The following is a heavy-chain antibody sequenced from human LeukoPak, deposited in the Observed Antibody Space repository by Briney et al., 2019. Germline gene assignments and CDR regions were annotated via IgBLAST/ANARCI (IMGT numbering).Heavy chain of an antibody. CDR3: ARDPGSITIFGVVDYYYGMDV. V-gene: IGHV1-69*13. CDR2: IIPIFGTA. J-gene: IGHJ6*02. Sequence: SVKVSCKASGGTFSSYAISWVRQAPGQGLEWMGGIIPIFGTANYAQKFQGGVTITADESTSTAYMELSSLRSEDTAVYYCARDPGSITIFGVVDYYYGMDVWGQGTTVTVSS. D-gene: IGHD3-3*01. CDR1: GGTFSSYA.